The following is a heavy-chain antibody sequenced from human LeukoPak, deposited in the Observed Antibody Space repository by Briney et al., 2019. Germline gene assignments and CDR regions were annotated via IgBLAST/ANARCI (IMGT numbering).Heavy chain of an antibody. Sequence: SETLSLTCTVSGGSISSYYWSWIRQPPGKGLEWIGYIYYSGSTNYNPSLKSRVTISVDTSKNQSSLKLSSVTAADTAVYYCARQLGYSYGNDYWGQGTLVTVSS. CDR1: GGSISSYY. CDR3: ARQLGYSYGNDY. D-gene: IGHD5-18*01. V-gene: IGHV4-59*08. J-gene: IGHJ4*02. CDR2: IYYSGST.